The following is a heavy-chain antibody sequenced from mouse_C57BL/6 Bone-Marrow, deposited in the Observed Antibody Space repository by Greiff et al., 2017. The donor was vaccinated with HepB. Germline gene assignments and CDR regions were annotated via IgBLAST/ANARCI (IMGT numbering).Heavy chain of an antibody. V-gene: IGHV3-6*01. CDR1: GYSITSGYY. D-gene: IGHD4-1*01. J-gene: IGHJ4*01. CDR2: ISYDGSN. CDR3: ARGGLTGPYYYAMDY. Sequence: ESGPGLVKPSQSLSLTCSVTGYSITSGYYWNWIRQFPGNKLEWMGYISYDGSNNYNPSLKNRISITRDTSKNQFFLKLNSVTTEDTATYYCARGGLTGPYYYAMDYWGQGTSVTVSS.